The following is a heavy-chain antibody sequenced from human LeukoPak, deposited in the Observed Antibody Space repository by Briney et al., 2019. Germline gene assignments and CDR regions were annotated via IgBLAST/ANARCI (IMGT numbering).Heavy chain of an antibody. CDR2: ISYSGSI. D-gene: IGHD2-21*01. Sequence: SETLSLTCTVSGGSISSRPYYWGWVRQPPRKGLEWIGSISYSGSIHYNPSLKSRVTISVDTSKNHFSLRLSSVTAADTAAYYCATLEIGDYYFDYWGQGTLVTVSS. CDR1: GGSISSRPYY. CDR3: ATLEIGDYYFDY. V-gene: IGHV4-39*01. J-gene: IGHJ4*02.